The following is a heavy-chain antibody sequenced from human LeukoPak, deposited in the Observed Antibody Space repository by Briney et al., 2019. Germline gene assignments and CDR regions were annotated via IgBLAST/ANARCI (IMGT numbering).Heavy chain of an antibody. V-gene: IGHV3-23*01. CDR2: ISGSGGNT. CDR1: GFTFNSYT. CDR3: AKDRMLPGVVPTTTDY. J-gene: IGHJ4*02. Sequence: GGSLRLSCAASGFTFNSYTMTWVRQAPGKGPEWVSGISGSGGNTYYADSVKGRFTISRDNSKNTLYLQMNSLRAEDTAVYSCAKDRMLPGVVPTTTDYWGQGTLVTVSS. D-gene: IGHD3-10*01.